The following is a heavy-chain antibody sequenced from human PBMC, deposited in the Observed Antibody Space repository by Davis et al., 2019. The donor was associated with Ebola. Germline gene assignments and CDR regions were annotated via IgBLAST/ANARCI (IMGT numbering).Heavy chain of an antibody. CDR2: TYYRSKWFV. J-gene: IGHJ4*02. Sequence: SQTLSLTCAISGDSVSSNTAAWNWIRQSPSRGLEWLGRTYYRSKWFVDYAVSVKSRITINPDTSKNQFSLHLSSVTPEDTAVYYCARDPPYDQGYDYWGQGTQVTASS. CDR1: GDSVSSNTAA. D-gene: IGHD3-22*01. CDR3: ARDPPYDQGYDY. V-gene: IGHV6-1*01.